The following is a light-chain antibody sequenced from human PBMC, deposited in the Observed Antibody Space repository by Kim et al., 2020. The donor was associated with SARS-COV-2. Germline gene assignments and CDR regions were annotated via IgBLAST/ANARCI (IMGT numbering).Light chain of an antibody. CDR3: QQYSTWWT. J-gene: IGKJ1*01. V-gene: IGKV3-15*01. CDR1: QSVSSN. CDR2: GAS. Sequence: SVSAGGGATLSCRASQSVSSNLAWYQQRPGQTPRLLIYGASTRATGIPARFSGSGSGTDFTLTISSLQSEDFAVYYCQQYSTWWTFGQGTKVDIK.